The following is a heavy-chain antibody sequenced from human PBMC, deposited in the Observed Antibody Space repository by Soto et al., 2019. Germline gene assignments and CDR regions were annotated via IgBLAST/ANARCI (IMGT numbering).Heavy chain of an antibody. CDR3: ASSVPSAPGRSRQPNDAFDI. CDR2: TYYRSKWYN. Sequence: SQTLSLTCAISGDSVSSNSAAWNWIRQSPSRGLEWLGRTYYRSKWYNDYAVSVKSRITINPDTSKNQFSLQLNSVTPEDTAVYYCASSVPSAPGRSRQPNDAFDIWGQGTMVTVSS. D-gene: IGHD6-13*01. J-gene: IGHJ3*02. V-gene: IGHV6-1*01. CDR1: GDSVSSNSAA.